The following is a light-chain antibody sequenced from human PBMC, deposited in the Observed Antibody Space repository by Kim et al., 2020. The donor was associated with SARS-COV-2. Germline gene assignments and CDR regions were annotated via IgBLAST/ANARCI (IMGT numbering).Light chain of an antibody. CDR3: NARDSSGNHWV. CDR1: SVRSYC. CDR2: GKN. V-gene: IGLV3-19*01. Sequence: ALGQTVRITCQGDSVRSYCASWYQQKPGQAPVLVIYGKNNRPSGIPDRFGGSSSGNTASLTITGAQAEDEADYYCNARDSSGNHWVFGGGTKLTVL. J-gene: IGLJ3*02.